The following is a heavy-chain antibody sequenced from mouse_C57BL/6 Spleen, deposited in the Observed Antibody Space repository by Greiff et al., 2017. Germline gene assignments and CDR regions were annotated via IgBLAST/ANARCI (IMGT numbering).Heavy chain of an antibody. D-gene: IGHD1-1*01. CDR3: ARRGEIYYYGSSYPHWYFDV. J-gene: IGHJ1*03. Sequence: VQLQQSGPELVKPGASVKIPCKASGYTFTDYNMDWVKQSHGKSLEWIGDINPNNGGTIYNQKFKGKATLTVDKSSSTAYMERRSLTSEDTAVYYCARRGEIYYYGSSYPHWYFDVWGTGTTVTVSS. CDR1: GYTFTDYN. CDR2: INPNNGGT. V-gene: IGHV1-18*01.